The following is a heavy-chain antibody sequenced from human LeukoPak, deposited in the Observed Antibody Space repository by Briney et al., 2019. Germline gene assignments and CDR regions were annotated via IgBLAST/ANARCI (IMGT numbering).Heavy chain of an antibody. CDR1: GGTFSSYA. J-gene: IGHJ5*02. V-gene: IGHV1-69*05. CDR2: IIPIFGTA. CDR3: ARLAALGDWFDP. D-gene: IGHD6-6*01. Sequence: VASVKVSCXASGGTFSSYAISWVRQAPGQGLEWMGRIIPIFGTANYAQKFQGRVTITTDESTSTAYMELSSLRSEDTAVYYCARLAALGDWFDPWGQGTLVTVSS.